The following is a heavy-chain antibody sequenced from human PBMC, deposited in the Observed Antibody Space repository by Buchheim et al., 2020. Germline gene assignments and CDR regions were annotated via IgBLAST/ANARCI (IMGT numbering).Heavy chain of an antibody. CDR2: IKQDGSEK. Sequence: EVQLVESGGGLVQPGGSLRLSCAASGFTFSSYWMSWVRQAPGKGLEWVANIKQDGSEKYYVDSVKGRFTISRDHAKNSLYPQMNSLRAEDTAVYYCATTARGYSYGGPFDYWGQGTL. CDR3: ATTARGYSYGGPFDY. D-gene: IGHD5-18*01. V-gene: IGHV3-7*01. CDR1: GFTFSSYW. J-gene: IGHJ4*02.